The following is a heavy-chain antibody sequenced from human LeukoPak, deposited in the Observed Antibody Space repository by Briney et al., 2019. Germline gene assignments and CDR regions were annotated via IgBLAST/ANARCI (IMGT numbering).Heavy chain of an antibody. Sequence: ASVKVSCKASGYTFNNYDINWVRQAPGQGLEWMGWMNPNSGNTGYAQKFQGRFTLTRETFISTAYMELSSLRSDNTAVYYCVRAMAPLDTFNYQYAMDVWGQGTMVTVSS. J-gene: IGHJ6*02. CDR3: VRAMAPLDTFNYQYAMDV. CDR2: MNPNSGNT. V-gene: IGHV1-8*01. CDR1: GYTFNNYD. D-gene: IGHD5-24*01.